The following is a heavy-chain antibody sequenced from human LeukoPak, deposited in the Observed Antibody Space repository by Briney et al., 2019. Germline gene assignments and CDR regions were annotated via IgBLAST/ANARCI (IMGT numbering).Heavy chain of an antibody. D-gene: IGHD4-11*01. V-gene: IGHV3-74*01. Sequence: PGGSLRLSCAASEFTFRGYWMGWVRQAPGKGLVWVSRSSDGSGTAYADSVKGRFTITRDNAKNTLYLQMNSLRAEGTAVYYCARISNYAFDYWGQGTLVTVSS. J-gene: IGHJ4*02. CDR2: SSDGSGT. CDR1: EFTFRGYW. CDR3: ARISNYAFDY.